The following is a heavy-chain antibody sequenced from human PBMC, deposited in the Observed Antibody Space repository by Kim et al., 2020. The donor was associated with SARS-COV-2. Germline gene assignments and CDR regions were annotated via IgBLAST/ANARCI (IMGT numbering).Heavy chain of an antibody. CDR2: IYPGDSDT. V-gene: IGHV5-51*01. CDR3: ARGFCYCTNGVCLDTVTTWEYYFDY. CDR1: GYSFTSYW. D-gene: IGHD2-8*01. Sequence: GESLKISCKGSGYSFTSYWIGWVRQMPGKGLERMGIIYPGDSDTRYSPSFQGQVTIPADKSISTAYLQWSSLKASDTAMYYCARGFCYCTNGVCLDTVTTWEYYFDYWGQGTLVTVSS. J-gene: IGHJ4*02.